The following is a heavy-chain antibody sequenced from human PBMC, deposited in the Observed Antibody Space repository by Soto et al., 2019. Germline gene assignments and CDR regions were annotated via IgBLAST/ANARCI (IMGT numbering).Heavy chain of an antibody. CDR2: MNPNSGNT. D-gene: IGHD3-3*01. J-gene: IGHJ5*02. CDR1: GYTFTIYD. V-gene: IGHV1-8*01. Sequence: GGSVKVSCKASGYTFTIYDINCVRQSTLRGREGMGWMNPNSGNTGYAQKFQGRVTMTRNTSISTAYMELSSLRSEDTAVYYCARGGPTIFGVVITDNWFDPWGQGTLVTVSS. CDR3: ARGGPTIFGVVITDNWFDP.